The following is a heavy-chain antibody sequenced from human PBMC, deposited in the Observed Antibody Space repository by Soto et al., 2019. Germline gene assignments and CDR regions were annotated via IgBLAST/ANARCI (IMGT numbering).Heavy chain of an antibody. Sequence: ASVKVSCKASGYTFTGYYMHWVRQAPGQGLEWMGWINPNSGGTNYAQKFQGWVTMTRDTSISKAYMELSRLRSDDTAVDYCARVNYYGSGSSEYYFDYWGQGTLVTVSS. J-gene: IGHJ4*02. V-gene: IGHV1-2*04. D-gene: IGHD3-10*01. CDR3: ARVNYYGSGSSEYYFDY. CDR1: GYTFTGYY. CDR2: INPNSGGT.